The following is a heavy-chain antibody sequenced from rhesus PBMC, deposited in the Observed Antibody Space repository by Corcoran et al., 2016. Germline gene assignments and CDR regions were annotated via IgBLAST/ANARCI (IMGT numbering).Heavy chain of an antibody. CDR2: LGGSSVSN. Sequence: QVQLQESGPGLVKPSETLSPTCAVSGYSISSGYGWSWIRQPPGKGREWIEDLGGSSVSNNYNPSLKSHVTISNDTSKNQLSLKLSAVTAAGTAVYYCASDSGSGIYFYWGQGVLVTVSS. V-gene: IGHV4-127*01. J-gene: IGHJ4*01. CDR3: ASDSGSGIYFY. D-gene: IGHD2-27*01. CDR1: GYSISSGYG.